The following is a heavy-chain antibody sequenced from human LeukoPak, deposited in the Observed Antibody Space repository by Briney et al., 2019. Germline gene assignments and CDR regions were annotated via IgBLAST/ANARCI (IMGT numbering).Heavy chain of an antibody. V-gene: IGHV3-48*01. D-gene: IGHD3-10*01. J-gene: IGHJ4*02. CDR3: ARNYSPFDY. CDR1: GFIFSNYS. CDR2: ISSSSSTI. Sequence: GSLRLSWAASGFIFSNYSKNLVPQAPGEGLEWVSYISSSSSTIYYAGSVKGRFTISRDNAKNSLYLQMDNLRAADTAVYYCARNYSPFDYWGQGTLVTVSS.